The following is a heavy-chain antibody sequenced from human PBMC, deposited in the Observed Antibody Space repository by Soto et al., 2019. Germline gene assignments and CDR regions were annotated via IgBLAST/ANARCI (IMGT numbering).Heavy chain of an antibody. CDR3: AREIFPDYYDSSGYAFDI. V-gene: IGHV4-61*01. D-gene: IGHD3-22*01. J-gene: IGHJ3*02. Sequence: SETLSLTCTVSGGSVSSGSYYWSWIRQPPGKGLEWIGYIYYSGSTNYNPSLKSRVTISVDTSKNQFSLKLSSVTAADTAVYYCAREIFPDYYDSSGYAFDIWGQGTMVTVSS. CDR1: GGSVSSGSYY. CDR2: IYYSGST.